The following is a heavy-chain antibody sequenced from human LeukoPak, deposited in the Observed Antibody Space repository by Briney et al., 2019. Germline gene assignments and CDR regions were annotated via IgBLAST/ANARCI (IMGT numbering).Heavy chain of an antibody. CDR2: ISGSGGST. Sequence: GGSLRLSCAASGFTFSSYAMSWVRQAPGKGLEWVSAISGSGGSTYYADSMKGRFTISRDNSKNTLYLQMNSLRAEDTAVYYCAKPYSSSWYRLGGMDVWGQGTTVTVSS. V-gene: IGHV3-23*01. CDR1: GFTFSSYA. J-gene: IGHJ6*02. D-gene: IGHD6-13*01. CDR3: AKPYSSSWYRLGGMDV.